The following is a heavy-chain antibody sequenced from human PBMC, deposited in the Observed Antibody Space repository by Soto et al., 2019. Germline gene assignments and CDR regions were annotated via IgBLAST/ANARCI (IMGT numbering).Heavy chain of an antibody. Sequence: GGSLRLSCEASGFTFSDYYMSWIRQAPGKGLEWVSYISASGMTMYYADSVEGRFTISRDNAKSSLYLQMNSLTAEDTAVYYCARPISPAMTFTNYYYYIDVWGKGTTVTVSS. CDR1: GFTFSDYY. V-gene: IGHV3-11*01. CDR3: ARPISPAMTFTNYYYYIDV. CDR2: ISASGMTM. J-gene: IGHJ6*03. D-gene: IGHD2-2*01.